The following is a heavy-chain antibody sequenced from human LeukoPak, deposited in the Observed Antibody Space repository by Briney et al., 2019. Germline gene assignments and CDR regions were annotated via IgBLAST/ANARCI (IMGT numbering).Heavy chain of an antibody. CDR3: ARGLRLGVRLDY. V-gene: IGHV3-66*02. D-gene: IGHD3-16*01. Sequence: RGSLRLSCAASGFTVSSSYMSWVRQAPGKGLEWVSVIYSGGSTYYADSVKGRFTISRDNSKNTLYLQMNSLRAEDTAVYYCARGLRLGVRLDYWGQGTLVTVSS. CDR2: IYSGGST. J-gene: IGHJ4*02. CDR1: GFTVSSSY.